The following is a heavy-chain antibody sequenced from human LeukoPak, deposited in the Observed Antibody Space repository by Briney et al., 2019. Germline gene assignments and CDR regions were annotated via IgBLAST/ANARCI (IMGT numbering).Heavy chain of an antibody. J-gene: IGHJ4*02. CDR1: GFTVSSNY. D-gene: IGHD3-22*01. Sequence: GGSLRLSCAASGFTVSSNYMSWVRQAPGKGLEWVSVIYSGGSTYYADSVKGRFTISRDNSKNTLYLQMNSLRAEDTAVYYCARGDYYDSSGYSRDYWGQGTLVTVSS. CDR2: IYSGGST. CDR3: ARGDYYDSSGYSRDY. V-gene: IGHV3-53*01.